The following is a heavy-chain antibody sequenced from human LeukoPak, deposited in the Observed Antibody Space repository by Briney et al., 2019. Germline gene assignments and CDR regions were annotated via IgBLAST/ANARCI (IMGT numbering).Heavy chain of an antibody. CDR3: ARALDAQQTIFGVVIPIGY. Sequence: GASVKVSCKASGYTFTGYYMHWVRQAPGQGLEWMGWINPNSGGTNYAQKFQGRVTMTRDTSISTAYMELSRLRSDDTAVYYCARALDAQQTIFGVVIPIGYWGQGTLVTVSS. V-gene: IGHV1-2*02. CDR1: GYTFTGYY. CDR2: INPNSGGT. D-gene: IGHD3-3*01. J-gene: IGHJ4*02.